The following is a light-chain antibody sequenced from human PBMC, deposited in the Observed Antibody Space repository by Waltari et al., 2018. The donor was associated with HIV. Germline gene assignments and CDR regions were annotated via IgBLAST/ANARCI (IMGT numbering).Light chain of an antibody. Sequence: QSALTQPASLSGSPGQSITISCSGTSTDVGYRDRVHGYQQYPGKVPTLLLYEVTKRPSGASSRFSGSKSGNTASLTISGLRAEDEADYYCYSYSDTTTSYIFGSGTKVTV. J-gene: IGLJ1*01. CDR1: STDVGYRDR. CDR2: EVT. CDR3: YSYSDTTTSYI. V-gene: IGLV2-23*02.